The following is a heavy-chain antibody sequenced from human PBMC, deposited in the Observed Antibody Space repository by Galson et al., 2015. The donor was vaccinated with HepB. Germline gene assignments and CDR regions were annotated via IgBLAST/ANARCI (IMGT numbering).Heavy chain of an antibody. V-gene: IGHV3-23*01. D-gene: IGHD1-7*01. Sequence: SLRLSCAASGFTFSSYAMSWVRQAPGKGLEWVSAISASGATTHYADSVKGRFTISRDNSKNTLYLQMNSLRSEDTAVYYCAKDFRGNYVAFFDFWGQGSLATASS. J-gene: IGHJ4*02. CDR1: GFTFSSYA. CDR3: AKDFRGNYVAFFDF. CDR2: ISASGATT.